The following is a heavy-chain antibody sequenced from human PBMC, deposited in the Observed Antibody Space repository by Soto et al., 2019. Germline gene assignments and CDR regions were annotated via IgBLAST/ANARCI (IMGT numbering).Heavy chain of an antibody. Sequence: GGSLRLSCAASGFIFSSFGMHWVRQAPGKGLEWVAHIWYDGSNKYYADSVKGRFTISRDNSRNTLYLQMNSLRAEDTAVYHCVRDLLGSGGHFDYWGQGTLVTVSS. V-gene: IGHV3-33*01. D-gene: IGHD7-27*01. CDR1: GFIFSSFG. J-gene: IGHJ4*02. CDR3: VRDLLGSGGHFDY. CDR2: IWYDGSNK.